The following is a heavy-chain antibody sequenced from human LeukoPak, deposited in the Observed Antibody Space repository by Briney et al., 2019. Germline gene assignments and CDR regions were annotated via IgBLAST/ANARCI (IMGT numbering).Heavy chain of an antibody. J-gene: IGHJ3*02. CDR3: ARELGRVGAFDI. Sequence: PGGSLRLSCAASGFTFSSYGMHWVRQAPGKELEWVAVIWYDGSNKYYADSVKGRFIISRDNSKNTLYLQMNSLRAEDTAAYYCARELGRVGAFDIWGQGTMVTVSS. CDR1: GFTFSSYG. V-gene: IGHV3-33*01. CDR2: IWYDGSNK. D-gene: IGHD1-26*01.